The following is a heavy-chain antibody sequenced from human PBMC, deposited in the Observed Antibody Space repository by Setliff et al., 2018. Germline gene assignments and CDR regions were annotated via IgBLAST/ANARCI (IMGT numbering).Heavy chain of an antibody. V-gene: IGHV5-51*01. CDR2: IYPGDSDT. CDR3: ARSPPNGYNLGPGCFDI. D-gene: IGHD5-12*01. Sequence: PGESLKISCKGSGYSFTSYWIGWVRQMPGKGLEWVGIIYPGDSDTRYSPSFQGQVTISADKSISTAYLQWSSLKASDTAMYYCARSPPNGYNLGPGCFDIWGQGTMVTVSS. J-gene: IGHJ3*02. CDR1: GYSFTSYW.